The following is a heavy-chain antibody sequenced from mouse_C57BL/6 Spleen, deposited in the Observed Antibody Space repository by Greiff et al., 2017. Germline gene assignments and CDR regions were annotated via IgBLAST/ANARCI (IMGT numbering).Heavy chain of an antibody. J-gene: IGHJ4*01. CDR3: AREDYYGSSSYAMDY. Sequence: EVKLQESGPELVKPGASVKIPCKASGYTFTDYNMDWVKQSHGKSLEWIGDINPNNGGTIYNQKFKGKATLTVDKSSSTAYMELRSLTSEDTAVYYCAREDYYGSSSYAMDYWGQGTSVTVSS. V-gene: IGHV1-18*01. CDR2: INPNNGGT. D-gene: IGHD1-1*01. CDR1: GYTFTDYN.